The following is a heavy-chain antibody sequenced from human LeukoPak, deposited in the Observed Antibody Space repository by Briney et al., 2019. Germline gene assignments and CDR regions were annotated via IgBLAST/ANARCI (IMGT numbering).Heavy chain of an antibody. CDR3: ARRIMYYDFWSGSYFGY. Sequence: ASVKVSCKASGYTFTSYGISWVRQAPGQGLEWMGWISGCNGNTNYAQKFQGRVTMTTDTSTSTAYMELRSLRSDDTAVYYCARRIMYYDFWSGSYFGYWGQGTLVTVSS. J-gene: IGHJ4*02. D-gene: IGHD3-3*01. CDR1: GYTFTSYG. CDR2: ISGCNGNT. V-gene: IGHV1-18*01.